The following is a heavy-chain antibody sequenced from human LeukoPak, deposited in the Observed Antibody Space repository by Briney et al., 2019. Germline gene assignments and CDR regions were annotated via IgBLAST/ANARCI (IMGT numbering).Heavy chain of an antibody. Sequence: SETLSLTCTVSGGSISSSSYYWGWIRQPPGKGLEWIGNIYYSGSTYYNPSLKSRVTISVDTSKNQFSLRLSSVTAADTAVYYCARDTGSYPHAAFDIWGQGTMVTVSS. V-gene: IGHV4-39*07. CDR2: IYYSGST. CDR3: ARDTGSYPHAAFDI. D-gene: IGHD1-26*01. J-gene: IGHJ3*02. CDR1: GGSISSSSYY.